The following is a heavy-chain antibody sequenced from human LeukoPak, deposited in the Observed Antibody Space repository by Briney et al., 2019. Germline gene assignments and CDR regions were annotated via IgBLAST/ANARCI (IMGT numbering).Heavy chain of an antibody. CDR1: GSYVTSYY. CDR2: VDIRGRT. CDR3: AGASGLTETTFDFGV. J-gene: IGHJ4*02. Sequence: PSETLSLTCNVSGSYVTSYYWSWIRQPAGKRLEWLGCVDIRGRTNYNPSLKSRVSISLDTSQNHFSLKLTSVTAADTAVYFCAGASGLTETTFDFGVWGQGALVTVSS. D-gene: IGHD4-17*01. V-gene: IGHV4-4*07.